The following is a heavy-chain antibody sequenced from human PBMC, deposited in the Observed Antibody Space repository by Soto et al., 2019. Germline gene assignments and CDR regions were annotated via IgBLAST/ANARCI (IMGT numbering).Heavy chain of an antibody. CDR2: IGGGGGDT. Sequence: EVRLLESGGGLVQPGGSLRLSCAASGFTFSNYAMTWVRQAPGKGLEWVSTIGGGGGDTYYADSVKGRFTISRDNSQNTVPLQMNGLRADDTAVYFCAKDRPGNWTLQSPGDNWFYSWGQATLVTVSS. CDR3: AKDRPGNWTLQSPGDNWFYS. D-gene: IGHD1-1*01. V-gene: IGHV3-23*01. J-gene: IGHJ5*01. CDR1: GFTFSNYA.